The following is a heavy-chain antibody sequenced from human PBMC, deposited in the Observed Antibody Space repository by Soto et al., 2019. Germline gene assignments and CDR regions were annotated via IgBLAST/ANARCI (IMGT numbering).Heavy chain of an antibody. CDR2: INPSGGST. CDR1: GYTFTSYY. D-gene: IGHD6-19*01. Sequence: QVQLVQSGAEVKKPMASVKVSCKASGYTFTSYYMHWVRQAPGQGLEWMGIINPSGGSTSYAEKFQGRVTMTRDTSTSTVYMELSSLRSEDTAVYYCARDLRLYRHIVYSSGWYGGDWFDPWGQGTLVTVSS. V-gene: IGHV1-46*01. J-gene: IGHJ5*02. CDR3: ARDLRLYRHIVYSSGWYGGDWFDP.